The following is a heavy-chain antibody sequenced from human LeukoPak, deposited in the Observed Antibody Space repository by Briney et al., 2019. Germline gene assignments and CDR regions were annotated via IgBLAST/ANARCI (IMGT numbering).Heavy chain of an antibody. CDR1: GFTFSSYS. D-gene: IGHD3-3*01. J-gene: IGHJ4*02. Sequence: GGSLRLSCAASGFTFSSYSMNWVRQAPGKGLEWVSSISSSSYIYYADSVKGRFTISRDNAKNSLYLQMNSLRAEDTAVYYCARDAGYDFWSGYYTDYWGQGTPVTVSS. CDR3: ARDAGYDFWSGYYTDY. V-gene: IGHV3-21*01. CDR2: ISSSSYI.